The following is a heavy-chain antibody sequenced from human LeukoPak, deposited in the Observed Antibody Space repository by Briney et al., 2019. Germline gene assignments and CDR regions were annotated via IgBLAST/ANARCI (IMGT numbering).Heavy chain of an antibody. CDR2: ISGSGGST. Sequence: QPGGSLRLSCAASGFTFDDYAMHWVRQAPGKGLEWVSAISGSGGSTYYADSVKGRFTISRDNAKNSLYLQMNSLRAEDTAVYYCARGTRQLVRGGAFDIWGQGTMVTVSS. CDR1: GFTFDDYA. J-gene: IGHJ3*02. V-gene: IGHV3-23*01. CDR3: ARGTRQLVRGGAFDI. D-gene: IGHD6-13*01.